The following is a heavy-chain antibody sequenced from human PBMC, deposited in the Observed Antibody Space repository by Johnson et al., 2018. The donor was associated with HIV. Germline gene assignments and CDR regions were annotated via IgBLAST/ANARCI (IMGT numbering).Heavy chain of an antibody. CDR1: GFTFSSYG. CDR3: AIVPTGGAGRGADAFDI. Sequence: QVQLVESGGGVVQPGRSLRLSCAASGFTFSSYGMHWVRQAPGKGLEWVAVIWYDGSNKYYADSVKGRFTISRDNSKNTLYLQMNSLRAGDTSVYYCAIVPTGGAGRGADAFDIWGQGTMVTVSS. V-gene: IGHV3-30*19. J-gene: IGHJ3*02. D-gene: IGHD1-26*01. CDR2: IWYDGSNK.